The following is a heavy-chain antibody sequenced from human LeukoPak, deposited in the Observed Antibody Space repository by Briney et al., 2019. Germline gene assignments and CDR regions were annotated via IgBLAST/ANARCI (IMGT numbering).Heavy chain of an antibody. D-gene: IGHD1-26*01. J-gene: IGHJ4*02. V-gene: IGHV3-9*01. CDR3: AKDIEWGLHSYFDY. CDR2: ISWNSGSI. Sequence: PGRSLRLSCAASGFTFDDNAMHWVRQAPGKGLEWVSGISWNSGSIGYADSVKGRFTISRDNAKNSLYLQMNSLRAEDTALYYCAKDIEWGLHSYFDYWGQGTLVTVSS. CDR1: GFTFDDNA.